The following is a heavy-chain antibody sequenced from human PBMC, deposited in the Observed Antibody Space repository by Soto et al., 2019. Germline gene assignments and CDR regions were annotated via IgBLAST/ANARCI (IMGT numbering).Heavy chain of an antibody. V-gene: IGHV4-59*01. J-gene: IGHJ4*02. Sequence: SETLSLTCTVSGGSISSYYWSWIRQPPGKGLEWIGYIYYSGSTNYNPSLKSRVTISVDTSKNQFSLKLSSVTAADTAVYYCAREAAAGVDYWGQGTLVTVSS. CDR3: AREAAAGVDY. D-gene: IGHD6-13*01. CDR2: IYYSGST. CDR1: GGSISSYY.